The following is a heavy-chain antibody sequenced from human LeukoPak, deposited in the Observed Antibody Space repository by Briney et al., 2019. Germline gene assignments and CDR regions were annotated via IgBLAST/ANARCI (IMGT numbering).Heavy chain of an antibody. CDR3: ARDRLAYCGGDCYSPSGYFDY. CDR1: GFTFNSYS. J-gene: IGHJ4*02. V-gene: IGHV3-21*01. CDR2: ISGSNSYI. Sequence: GGSLRLSCAASGFTFNSYSMNWVRQAPGKGLEWVSSISGSNSYIYYADSVKGRFTISRDNAKNSLYLQMNSLRAEDTAVYYCARDRLAYCGGDCYSPSGYFDYWGQGTLVTVSS. D-gene: IGHD2-21*02.